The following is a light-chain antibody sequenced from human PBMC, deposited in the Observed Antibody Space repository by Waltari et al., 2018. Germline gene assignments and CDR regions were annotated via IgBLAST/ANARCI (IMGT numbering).Light chain of an antibody. CDR3: QETYSSPPST. V-gene: IGKV1-39*01. CDR1: QSIGNY. J-gene: IGKJ1*01. Sequence: DIQVTQSPSSLSAAVGDRVSITCRASQSIGNYLNWYQQKPGKAPKLLIYSASSLQSGVPSRFSVSGSGTDFTLTITSLQPEDFAIYYCQETYSSPPSTFGQGTKVESK. CDR2: SAS.